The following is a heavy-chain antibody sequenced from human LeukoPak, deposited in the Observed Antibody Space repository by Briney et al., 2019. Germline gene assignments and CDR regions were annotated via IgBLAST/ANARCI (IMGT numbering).Heavy chain of an antibody. Sequence: GGSLRLSCAASRFTFSDYGMHWVRQAPGMGLEWVAVIWYDGSRRYYADSVKGRFTISRDNSKNTLYLEMSSLRAEDTAVYYCASYEQSVSNWYFDLWGRGTLVTVSP. D-gene: IGHD3-16*01. CDR1: RFTFSDYG. V-gene: IGHV3-33*01. J-gene: IGHJ2*01. CDR2: IWYDGSRR. CDR3: ASYEQSVSNWYFDL.